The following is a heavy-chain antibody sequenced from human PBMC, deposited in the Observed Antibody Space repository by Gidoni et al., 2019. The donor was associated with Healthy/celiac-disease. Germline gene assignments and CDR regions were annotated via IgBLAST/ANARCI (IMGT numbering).Heavy chain of an antibody. J-gene: IGHJ6*02. CDR1: RDTFSSYA. CDR3: SSEDGGNPYYYYGMDF. Sequence: QVQLVQAGAEVKKPGSSVKVSCTASRDTFSSYAISWVRQAPGQGLERMGGIIPIFGTANYAQKFQGRVTINAAESTSTAYMELSSLRSEDTAVYYCSSEDGGNPYYYYGMDFWGQGTTVTVSS. CDR2: IIPIFGTA. D-gene: IGHD2-15*01. V-gene: IGHV1-69*01.